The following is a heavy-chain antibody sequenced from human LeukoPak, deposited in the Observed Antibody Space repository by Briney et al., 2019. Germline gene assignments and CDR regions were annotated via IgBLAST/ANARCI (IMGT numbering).Heavy chain of an antibody. D-gene: IGHD3-3*01. V-gene: IGHV4-59*01. CDR1: GGSISSYY. J-gene: IGHJ5*02. CDR2: IYYSGST. Sequence: SETLPLTCTVSGGSISSYYWSWIRQPPGKRLEWIGYIYYSGSTNYNPSLKSRVTISVDTSKNQFSLKLSSVTAADTAVYYCARASYDFWSGYAYNWFDPWGQGTLVTVSS. CDR3: ARASYDFWSGYAYNWFDP.